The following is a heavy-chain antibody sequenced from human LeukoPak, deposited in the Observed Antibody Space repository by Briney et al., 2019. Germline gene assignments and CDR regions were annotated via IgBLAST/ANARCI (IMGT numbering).Heavy chain of an antibody. D-gene: IGHD3-22*01. J-gene: IGHJ4*02. CDR3: ARDRAGVMIVVTTLLDY. CDR1: GYSISSGYY. CDR2: IYHSGST. Sequence: SETLSLTCTVSGYSISSGYYWGWIRQPPGKGLEWIGSIYHSGSTYYNPSLKSRVTISVDTSKNQFSLKPSSVTAADTAVYYCARDRAGVMIVVTTLLDYWGQGTLVTVSS. V-gene: IGHV4-38-2*02.